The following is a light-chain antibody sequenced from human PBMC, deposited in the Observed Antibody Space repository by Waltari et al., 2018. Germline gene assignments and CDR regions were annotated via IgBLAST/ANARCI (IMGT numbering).Light chain of an antibody. V-gene: IGKV1-12*01. CDR3: QQAKNFPAVS. CDR2: VAT. CDR1: QDIGSW. J-gene: IGKJ4*01. Sequence: DIQMTQSPSSVSASVGDRVTINCRASQDIGSWLAWYQHKPGKAPKLLIYVATNLQSGVPSRFSGSGSGTDFTLTISGLQADDSAIYYCQQAKNFPAVSFGGADKVEFK.